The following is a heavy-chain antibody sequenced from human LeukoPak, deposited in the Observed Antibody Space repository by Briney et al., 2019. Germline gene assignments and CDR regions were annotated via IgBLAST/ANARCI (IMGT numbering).Heavy chain of an antibody. CDR2: IWYDGSNK. CDR3: ARDLCGGDCYVKYY. V-gene: IGHV3-33*01. CDR1: GFTFSSYG. D-gene: IGHD2-21*02. J-gene: IGHJ4*02. Sequence: GGSLRLSCAASGFTFSSYGMHWVRQAPGKGLEWVAVIWYDGSNKYYAHSVKGRFTISRDNSKNTLYLQMNSPRAEDTAVYYCARDLCGGDCYVKYYWGQGTLVTVSS.